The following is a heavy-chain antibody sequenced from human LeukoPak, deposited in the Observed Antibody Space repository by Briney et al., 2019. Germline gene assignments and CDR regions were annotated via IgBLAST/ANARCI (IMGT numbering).Heavy chain of an antibody. CDR2: IYSGGIT. CDR1: GFTVSSNY. CDR3: ASRSYGSGSFVFDY. J-gene: IGHJ4*02. D-gene: IGHD3-10*01. Sequence: PGGSLRLSCAASGFTVSSNYMSWVRQAPGKGLEWVSVIYSGGITYYADSVKGRFTISRDNSKNMLYFQMNSLRAEDTAVYYCASRSYGSGSFVFDYWGQGTLVTVSS. V-gene: IGHV3-53*01.